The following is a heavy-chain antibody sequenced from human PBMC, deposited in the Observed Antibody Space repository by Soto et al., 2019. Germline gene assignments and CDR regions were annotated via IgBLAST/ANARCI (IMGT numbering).Heavy chain of an antibody. V-gene: IGHV4-59*01. CDR3: AKDSGYNYGYFRWFDP. CDR2: IYYSGST. Sequence: PSETLSLTCTVSGGSISSYYWSWIRQPPGKGLEWIGYIYYSGSTNYNPYLKSRVTISVDTSKSQFSLKLSSVTAADTAVYYCAKDSGYNYGYFRWFDPWGQGTLVTVSS. D-gene: IGHD5-18*01. J-gene: IGHJ5*02. CDR1: GGSISSYY.